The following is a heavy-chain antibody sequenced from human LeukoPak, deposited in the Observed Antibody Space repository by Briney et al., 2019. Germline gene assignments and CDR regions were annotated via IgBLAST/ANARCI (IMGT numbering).Heavy chain of an antibody. D-gene: IGHD4-17*01. Sequence: GGSLRLSCAASGFTFSSYGMHWVRQAPGKGLEWVAVILYEGSNKYYADSVKGRFTISRDNSKNTLYLQMNSLRPEDTAVYYCARDSDYAGVPGVFDYWGQGTLVTVSS. CDR3: ARDSDYAGVPGVFDY. CDR1: GFTFSSYG. J-gene: IGHJ4*02. CDR2: ILYEGSNK. V-gene: IGHV3-30*03.